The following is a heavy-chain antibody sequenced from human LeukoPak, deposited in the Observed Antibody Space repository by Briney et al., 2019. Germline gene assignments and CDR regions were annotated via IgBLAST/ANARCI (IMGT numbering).Heavy chain of an antibody. J-gene: IGHJ3*02. CDR3: ARGSGYDLGDVFDI. V-gene: IGHV3-21*01. CDR1: GFTFSTYS. D-gene: IGHD5-12*01. Sequence: GGSLRLSCAASGFTFSTYSMNWVRQAPGKGLEWVSSISSSSSYIYYADSVKGRFTISRDNAKNSLYLQMNSLRAEDTAVYDCARGSGYDLGDVFDIWGQGTMVTVSS. CDR2: ISSSSSYI.